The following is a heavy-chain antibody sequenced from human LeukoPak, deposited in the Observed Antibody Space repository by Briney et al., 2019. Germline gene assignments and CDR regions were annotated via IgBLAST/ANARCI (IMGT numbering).Heavy chain of an antibody. CDR2: IIPIFGTA. Sequence: ASVKVSFKASGGTFSSYAISWVRQAPGQGLEWMGGIIPIFGTANYAQKFQGRVTITADESTSTAYMELSSLRSEDTAVYYCARDGHYDILTGYQTDDAFDIWGQGTMVTVSS. CDR3: ARDGHYDILTGYQTDDAFDI. D-gene: IGHD3-9*01. J-gene: IGHJ3*02. CDR1: GGTFSSYA. V-gene: IGHV1-69*13.